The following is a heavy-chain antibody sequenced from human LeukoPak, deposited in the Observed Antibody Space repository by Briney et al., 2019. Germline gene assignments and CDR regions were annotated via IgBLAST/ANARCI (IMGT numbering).Heavy chain of an antibody. CDR1: GFAFSKLA. Sequence: AGGSLRLSCAASGFAFSKLAMGWVRQAPGKGLEWVSGINWNGGSTGYADSVKGRFTISRDNAKNSLYLQMNSLRAEDTALYYCARDQYSSSWYSPDFWGQGTLVTVSS. V-gene: IGHV3-20*04. J-gene: IGHJ4*02. D-gene: IGHD6-13*01. CDR3: ARDQYSSSWYSPDF. CDR2: INWNGGST.